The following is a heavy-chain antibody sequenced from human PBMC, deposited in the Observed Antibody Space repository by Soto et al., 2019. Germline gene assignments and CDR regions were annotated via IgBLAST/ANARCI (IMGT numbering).Heavy chain of an antibody. Sequence: EGSLRLSCAASGFTFSDPAIHWVRQASGKGLEWVGRIRSKANSNTIAYAASVKGRFIISRDDSKNTAYLQMNSLKTEDTAVYYCTPDRVAGYCSSSSCYAFWGQGT. J-gene: IGHJ4*02. V-gene: IGHV3-73*01. D-gene: IGHD2-2*01. CDR1: GFTFSDPA. CDR2: IRSKANSNTI. CDR3: TPDRVAGYCSSSSCYAF.